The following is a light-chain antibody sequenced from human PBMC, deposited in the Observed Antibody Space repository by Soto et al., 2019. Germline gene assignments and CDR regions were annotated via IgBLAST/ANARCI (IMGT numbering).Light chain of an antibody. V-gene: IGKV3-20*01. J-gene: IGKJ3*01. CDR3: QQYGDSPFT. CDR2: NTF. CDR1: QSFSTSY. Sequence: ENVLTQSPGTLSLSPGERATLSCRASQSFSTSYLAWYQHKPGQAPRLLIYNTFTRATGIPDRFSGSGSGTDFTITSSRLEPEDFAVYYCQQYGDSPFTFGPGTKVDIK.